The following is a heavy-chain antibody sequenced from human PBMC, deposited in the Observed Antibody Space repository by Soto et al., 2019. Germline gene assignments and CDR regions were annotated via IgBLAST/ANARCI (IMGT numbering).Heavy chain of an antibody. CDR3: ARHETGDRSQTFDP. CDR1: GYSFTSNW. D-gene: IGHD7-27*01. V-gene: IGHV5-51*01. CDR2: IYPGDSDT. Sequence: GESLKISCKGSGYSFTSNWIGWVRQMPGKGLEWMGIIYPGDSDTRYSPSFQGQVTFSADKSASTAYLQWSSLKASDTAMYYCARHETGDRSQTFDPWGQGTLVTVSS. J-gene: IGHJ5*02.